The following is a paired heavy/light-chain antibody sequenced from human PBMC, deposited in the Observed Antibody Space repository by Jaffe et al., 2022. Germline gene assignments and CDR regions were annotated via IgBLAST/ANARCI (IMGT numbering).Light chain of an antibody. V-gene: IGKV1-33*01. Sequence: DIQMTQSPSSLSASVGDRVTITCQASQDIGKYLSWYQQKPGKVPNLLIYDASTLETGVPSRFSGSGSGTHFSLTISSLQPEDVATYYCHHYNHLPPAFGQGTKLVIK. CDR1: QDIGKY. J-gene: IGKJ2*01. CDR2: DAS. CDR3: HHYNHLPPA.
Heavy chain of an antibody. Sequence: QVQLMQSGAAVKKPGSSVRVSCKASGETFNNYIVAWVRQAPGQGLEWMGRISPVIEASNFAPKFGGRLTITADSHTKTIFLQLSSLTSDDTAIYYCATEGKGRFLQYLLAWGQGTLVTVSS. V-gene: IGHV1-69*08. CDR2: ISPVIEAS. D-gene: IGHD3-9*01. J-gene: IGHJ5*02. CDR3: ATEGKGRFLQYLLA. CDR1: GETFNNYI.